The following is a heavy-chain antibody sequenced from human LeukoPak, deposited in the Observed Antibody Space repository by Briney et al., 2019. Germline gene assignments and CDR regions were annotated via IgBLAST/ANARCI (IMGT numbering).Heavy chain of an antibody. J-gene: IGHJ4*02. D-gene: IGHD3-22*01. CDR2: IYTSGST. Sequence: PSETLSLTCTVSGGSISSYYWSWIRQPAGKGLEWIGRIYTSGSTNYNPSLKSRVTISVDTSKNQFSLKLSSVTAADAAVYYCAREGDSSGYYYLDYWGQGTLVTVSS. CDR3: AREGDSSGYYYLDY. CDR1: GGSISSYY. V-gene: IGHV4-4*07.